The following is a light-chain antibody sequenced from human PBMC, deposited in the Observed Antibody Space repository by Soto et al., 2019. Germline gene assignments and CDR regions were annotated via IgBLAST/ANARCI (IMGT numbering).Light chain of an antibody. V-gene: IGKV1-39*01. J-gene: IGKJ3*01. CDR1: QSITTY. CDR3: QQTYSTPFT. Sequence: DIQMTQSPSSLSASVGDRVTITCRASQSITTYLNWYQQKPGKAPKLLIYAASSLHAGVPSRFSGSGSGTDFTLTISSLQPEDFATYYCQQTYSTPFTFGPGNKVEIK. CDR2: AAS.